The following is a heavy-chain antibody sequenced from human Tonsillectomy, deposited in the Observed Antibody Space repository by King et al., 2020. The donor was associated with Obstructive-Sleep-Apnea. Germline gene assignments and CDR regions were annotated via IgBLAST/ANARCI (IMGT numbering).Heavy chain of an antibody. CDR2: IYYSGST. CDR3: ARAASSSLDY. CDR1: GGSISSYY. Sequence: VQLQESGPGLVKPSETLSLTCTVSGGSISSYYWSWIRQPPGKGLEWIGYIYYSGSTNYNPSLTSRVTISVDTSKNQFSLKLSSVTAADTAVYYCARAASSSLDYWGQGTLVTVSS. D-gene: IGHD6-6*01. V-gene: IGHV4-59*01. J-gene: IGHJ4*02.